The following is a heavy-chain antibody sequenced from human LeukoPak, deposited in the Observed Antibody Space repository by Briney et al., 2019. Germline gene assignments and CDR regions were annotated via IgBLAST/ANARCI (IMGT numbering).Heavy chain of an antibody. CDR1: GFPFSTYS. D-gene: IGHD5/OR15-5a*01. V-gene: IGHV3-48*02. J-gene: IGHJ4*02. Sequence: GRSLRLSCAPSGFPFSTYSMHWVRQTPGKGLGWVSYSSSSGRAIYYADSVRGRFTMSRDNAKNSLFLQMDSLRDENTAVYYCARDKGDVYGTYDNWGQETLVTVSS. CDR2: SSSSGRAI. CDR3: ARDKGDVYGTYDN.